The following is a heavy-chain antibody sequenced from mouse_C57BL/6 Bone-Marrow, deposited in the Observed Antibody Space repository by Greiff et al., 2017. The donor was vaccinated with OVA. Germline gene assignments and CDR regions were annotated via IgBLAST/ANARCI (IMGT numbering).Heavy chain of an antibody. V-gene: IGHV1-55*01. Sequence: QVHVKQSGAELVKPGASVKMSCKASGYTFTSYWITWVKQRPGQGLEWIGDIYPGSGSTNYNEKFKSKATLTVDTSSSTAYMQLSSLTSEDSAVYYCARSGGYLWYFDVWGTGTTVTVSS. CDR3: ARSGGYLWYFDV. CDR2: IYPGSGST. J-gene: IGHJ1*03. D-gene: IGHD2-3*01. CDR1: GYTFTSYW.